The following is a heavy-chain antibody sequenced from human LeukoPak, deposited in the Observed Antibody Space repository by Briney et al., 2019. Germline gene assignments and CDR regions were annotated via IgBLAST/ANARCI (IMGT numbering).Heavy chain of an antibody. J-gene: IGHJ5*02. V-gene: IGHV4-4*07. CDR1: GGSFSGYY. CDR2: IYSGGST. D-gene: IGHD3-10*01. CDR3: ARESISLVRGARHIWFDP. Sequence: SETLSLTCAVYGGSFSGYYWIWVRQPAGKGLEWIGRIYSGGSTNYNPSLKSRVIMSLDTSKNQFSLRLTSVTVADTAVYFCARESISLVRGARHIWFDPWGQGTLVTVSS.